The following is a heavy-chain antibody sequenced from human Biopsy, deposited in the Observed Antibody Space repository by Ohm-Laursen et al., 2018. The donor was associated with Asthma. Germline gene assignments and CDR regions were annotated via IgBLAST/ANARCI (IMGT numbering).Heavy chain of an antibody. D-gene: IGHD3-16*01. J-gene: IGHJ6*02. CDR3: ARAVDYAHYYGIDV. Sequence: EASVNASCKTSGYTFNSAGITWGRQAPGQGLEGMGWISVYNGNTKVAQKLQDRVTMITDTYTGTAYMELRCLRSDDTAVYFCARAVDYAHYYGIDVWGQGTTVTVS. V-gene: IGHV1-18*01. CDR1: GYTFNSAG. CDR2: ISVYNGNT.